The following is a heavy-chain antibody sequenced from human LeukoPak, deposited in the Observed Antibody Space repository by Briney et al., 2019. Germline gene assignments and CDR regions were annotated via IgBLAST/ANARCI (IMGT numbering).Heavy chain of an antibody. Sequence: PSETPSLTCAVYGGSFSGYYWSWIRQPPGKGLEWIGYIYYSGSTYYNPSLKSRVTISVDTSKNQFSLKLSSVTAADTAVYYCARIKPRGYYFDYWGQGTLVTVSS. CDR2: IYYSGST. CDR3: ARIKPRGYYFDY. J-gene: IGHJ4*02. CDR1: GGSFSGYY. V-gene: IGHV4-34*09.